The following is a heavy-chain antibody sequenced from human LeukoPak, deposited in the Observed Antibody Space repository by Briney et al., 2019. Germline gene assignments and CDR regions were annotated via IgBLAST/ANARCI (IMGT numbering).Heavy chain of an antibody. J-gene: IGHJ3*01. V-gene: IGHV1-18*01. Sequence: ASVKVSCKASNNTLSNNGISWVRQAPGQGLEWMGWISGYNTYTTYAQKFQGRVTMTKDTSTGTAYMEMRSLRSDDTAIYYCARVRLVWGMETFDLWGQGTMVTVFS. D-gene: IGHD3-16*01. CDR3: ARVRLVWGMETFDL. CDR2: ISGYNTYT. CDR1: NNTLSNNG.